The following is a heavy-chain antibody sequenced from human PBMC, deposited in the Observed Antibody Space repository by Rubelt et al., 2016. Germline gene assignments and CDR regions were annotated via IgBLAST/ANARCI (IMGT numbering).Heavy chain of an antibody. Sequence: GDSVGISCKASGYTFISHYIHWVRQAPGQGPEWMGIINPSGGNTYYAQKFQGRVTMTRDTSTGTVYMELSSLRSEDTAVYYCIRDESTTNNLYGMDVWGQGTTVTVSS. CDR1: GYTFISHY. CDR2: INPSGGNT. V-gene: IGHV1-46*03. J-gene: IGHJ6*02. CDR3: IRDESTTNNLYGMDV. D-gene: IGHD1-1*01.